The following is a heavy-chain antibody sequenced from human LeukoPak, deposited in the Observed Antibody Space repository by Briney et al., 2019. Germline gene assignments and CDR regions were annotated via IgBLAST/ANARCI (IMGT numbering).Heavy chain of an antibody. V-gene: IGHV4-34*01. CDR2: INHSGST. J-gene: IGHJ4*02. CDR3: ASGWYCSSTSCSDTSFDY. CDR1: GGSFSGYY. Sequence: SETLSLTCAVYGGSFSGYYWSWIRQPPGKGLEWIREINHSGSTNYNPSLKSRVTISVDTSKNQFSLKLSSVTAADTAVYYCASGWYCSSTSCSDTSFDYWGQGTLVTVSS. D-gene: IGHD2-2*01.